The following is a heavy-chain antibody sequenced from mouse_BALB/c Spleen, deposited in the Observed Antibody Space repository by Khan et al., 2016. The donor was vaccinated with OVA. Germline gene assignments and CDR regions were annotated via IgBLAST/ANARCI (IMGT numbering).Heavy chain of an antibody. CDR3: AREGLRGVAMDY. V-gene: IGHV1S56*01. Sequence: QVQLQQSGPELVKPGALVKISCKASGYTFTSYDINWVIQRPGQGLEWIGWIYPGDDSTKYNEKFKDKATLTADKSSSTAYMQLSSLTSGNLAVYFCAREGLRGVAMDYWGQGPSVTVSS. CDR1: GYTFTSYD. CDR2: IYPGDDST. J-gene: IGHJ4*01. D-gene: IGHD2-4*01.